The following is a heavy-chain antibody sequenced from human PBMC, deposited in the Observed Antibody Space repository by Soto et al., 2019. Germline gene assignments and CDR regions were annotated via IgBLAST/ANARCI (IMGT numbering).Heavy chain of an antibody. CDR1: GFTFRWFG. V-gene: IGHV3-30*18. CDR3: EKGEVRGIIPSYFDY. D-gene: IGHD3-10*01. J-gene: IGHJ4*02. Sequence: GSLRLSCAVSGFTFRWFGMNWVRQAPGKGLEWVARISNCGSNEYYVDSVKGRFTISRDNSKNTLYLQMDSLRAEDTAVYYCEKGEVRGIIPSYFDYWGLGTLVTVYS. CDR2: ISNCGSNE.